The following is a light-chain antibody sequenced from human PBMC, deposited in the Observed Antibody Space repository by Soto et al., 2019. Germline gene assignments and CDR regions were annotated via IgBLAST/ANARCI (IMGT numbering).Light chain of an antibody. CDR1: SSDVGGYNY. CDR2: EVS. V-gene: IGLV2-8*01. J-gene: IGLJ2*01. CDR3: SSYAGSNFHVV. Sequence: QSALTQPPSASGSPGQSVTISCTGTSSDVGGYNYVSWYQQHPGKAPKLMIYEVSKRPSGVPDRFSGSKSGNTASLTVSGLQAEDKADYYCSSYAGSNFHVVFGGGTKLTVL.